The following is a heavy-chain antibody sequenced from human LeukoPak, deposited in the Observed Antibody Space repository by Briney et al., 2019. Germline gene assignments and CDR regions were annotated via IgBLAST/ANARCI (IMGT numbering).Heavy chain of an antibody. J-gene: IGHJ3*02. CDR3: AREMATIWAFDI. V-gene: IGHV3-23*01. CDR2: ISGDGDNT. D-gene: IGHD5-24*01. Sequence: GGSLRLSCAASGLTFSSQAMSWVRQAPGKGLEWVSAISGDGDNTYYADSVKGRFTISRDNFKNTLYLQMNNLRAEDTAVYYCAREMATIWAFDIWGQGTMVTVSS. CDR1: GLTFSSQA.